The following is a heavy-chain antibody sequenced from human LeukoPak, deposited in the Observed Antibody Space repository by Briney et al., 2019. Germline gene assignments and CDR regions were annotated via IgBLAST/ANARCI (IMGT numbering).Heavy chain of an antibody. Sequence: ASVNVSCKASGYPFIAFYIHWVRQAPGQGLEWMGWINPNSGGTNYAQKFQGRVTMTRDTSISTAYMELSRLRSDDTAVYYCARPGIAVDWFDPWGQGTLVTVSS. CDR2: INPNSGGT. CDR3: ARPGIAVDWFDP. V-gene: IGHV1-2*02. D-gene: IGHD6-19*01. J-gene: IGHJ5*02. CDR1: GYPFIAFY.